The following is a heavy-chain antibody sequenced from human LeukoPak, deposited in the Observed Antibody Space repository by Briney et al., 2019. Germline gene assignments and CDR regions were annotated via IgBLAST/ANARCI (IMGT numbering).Heavy chain of an antibody. CDR2: ISTSSSYI. J-gene: IGHJ4*02. D-gene: IGHD5-12*01. CDR1: GFTFSSYS. V-gene: IGHV3-21*01. CDR3: ARDRWLRSQRYFDY. Sequence: GGSLRLSCAASGFTFSSYSMNWVRQAPGKGLEWVSSISTSSSYIYYADSVKGRFTISRDNAKNSLYVQMDSLRAEDTAVYYCARDRWLRSQRYFDYWGQGILVTVSS.